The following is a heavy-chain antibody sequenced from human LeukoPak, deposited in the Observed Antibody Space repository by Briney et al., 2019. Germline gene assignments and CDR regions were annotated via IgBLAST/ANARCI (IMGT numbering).Heavy chain of an antibody. J-gene: IGHJ6*02. CDR1: GGTFSSHT. CDR2: IIPLFGIV. D-gene: IGHD5-18*01. CDR3: ARIPSGDVDTAMVMYYHYGMDV. Sequence: SVKVSCKASGGTFSSHTISWVRQAPEQGLEWMGRIIPLFGIVNYAQKFQDRITITADKPTSTAYMEVSSLRSEDTAVYYCARIPSGDVDTAMVMYYHYGMDVWGQGTTVTVSS. V-gene: IGHV1-69*02.